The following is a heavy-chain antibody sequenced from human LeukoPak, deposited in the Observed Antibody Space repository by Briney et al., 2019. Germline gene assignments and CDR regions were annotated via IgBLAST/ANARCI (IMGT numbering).Heavy chain of an antibody. Sequence: SQTLSPTCTVSGGSISSGGYYWSWIRQHPGKGLEWIGYIYYSGSTYYNPSLKSRVTISVDTSKNQFSLKLSSVTAADTAVYYCARARSYSNWFDPWGQGTLVTVSS. CDR1: GGSISSGGYY. V-gene: IGHV4-31*03. D-gene: IGHD3-10*01. CDR2: IYYSGST. J-gene: IGHJ5*02. CDR3: ARARSYSNWFDP.